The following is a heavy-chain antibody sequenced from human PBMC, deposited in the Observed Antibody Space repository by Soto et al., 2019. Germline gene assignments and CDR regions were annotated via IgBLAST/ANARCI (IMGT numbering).Heavy chain of an antibody. D-gene: IGHD3-22*01. V-gene: IGHV1-69*13. J-gene: IGHJ4*02. CDR1: GCPFDRYT. CDR3: ACDGNRYDSRLYYYFX. Sequence: GLSFKGSYHPSGCPFDRYTSTWFRQAPGQGLEWMGGITHMFGKPNYAQQFRGRVTLTADESTSTAYMEMRSLRSEDTAMYFCACDGNRYDSRLYYYFXRGQGTSVPASX. CDR2: ITHMFGKP.